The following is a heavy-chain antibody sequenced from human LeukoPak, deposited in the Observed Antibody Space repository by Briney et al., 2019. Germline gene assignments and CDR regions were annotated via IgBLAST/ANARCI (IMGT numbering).Heavy chain of an antibody. D-gene: IGHD3-3*01. J-gene: IGHJ3*02. CDR1: GFTFSSYA. V-gene: IGHV3-23*01. CDR2: ISGSDGST. CDR3: ANGGTIFGVVLGAFDI. Sequence: PGGSLRLSCAASGFTFSSYAMSWVRQAPRKRLDWVSGISGSDGSTYYADSVKGRLTISRDTSKNTLYLQMNSLRAEDTAVYYCANGGTIFGVVLGAFDIWGQGTMVTVSS.